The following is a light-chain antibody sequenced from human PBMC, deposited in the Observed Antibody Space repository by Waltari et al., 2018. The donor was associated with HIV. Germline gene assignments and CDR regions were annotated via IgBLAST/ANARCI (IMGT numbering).Light chain of an antibody. Sequence: DIVMTQSPDSLAASLGERATINCKSSQSVLYSSNNKNYLAWYQQKPGQPPKLLISWASIRESGVPDRFSGSGSGTDFTLTISSLQAEDVAVYYCQQYYSTPLTFGGGTKVEIE. CDR1: QSVLYSSNNKNY. J-gene: IGKJ4*01. V-gene: IGKV4-1*01. CDR2: WAS. CDR3: QQYYSTPLT.